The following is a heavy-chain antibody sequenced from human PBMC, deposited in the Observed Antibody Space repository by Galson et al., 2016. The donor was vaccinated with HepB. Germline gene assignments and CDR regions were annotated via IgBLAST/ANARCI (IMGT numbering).Heavy chain of an antibody. CDR3: AREDSVRQNYYYYYGMDV. V-gene: IGHV1-3*01. Sequence: SVKVSCKASGYIFSTYAMHWVRQAPGQGLEWMGWINAGNGDTKYSQIFQDRVTITVDTSASTAYMELSSLRSEDTAVYYCAREDSVRQNYYYYYGMDVWGQGTTVTVSS. D-gene: IGHD3-10*02. CDR1: GYIFSTYA. J-gene: IGHJ6*02. CDR2: INAGNGDT.